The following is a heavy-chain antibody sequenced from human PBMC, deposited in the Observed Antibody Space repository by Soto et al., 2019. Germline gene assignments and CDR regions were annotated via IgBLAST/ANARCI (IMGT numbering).Heavy chain of an antibody. D-gene: IGHD4-17*01. CDR2: IIPILGIA. CDR3: ARDDGGDYVYGS. CDR1: GGTFSSYT. Sequence: SVKVSCKASGGTFSSYTISWVRQAPGQGLEWMGRIIPILGIANYAQKFQGRVTITADESTSTAYMELSSLRSEDTAVYYCARDDGGDYVYGSWGQRTLVPVSS. V-gene: IGHV1-69*04. J-gene: IGHJ5*02.